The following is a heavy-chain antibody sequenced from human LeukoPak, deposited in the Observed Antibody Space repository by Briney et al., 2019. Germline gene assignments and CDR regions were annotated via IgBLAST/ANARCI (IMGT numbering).Heavy chain of an antibody. J-gene: IGHJ4*02. V-gene: IGHV3-21*01. D-gene: IGHD5-18*01. Sequence: GGSLRLSCAASGFTFSSYSMNWVRQAPGKGLEWVSSISSSSSYIYYADSVKGRFTISRDNAKNSLYLQMNSLRAEDTAVYYCARGGGYSYGPQAFDYWGQGTLVTVSS. CDR3: ARGGGYSYGPQAFDY. CDR1: GFTFSSYS. CDR2: ISSSSSYI.